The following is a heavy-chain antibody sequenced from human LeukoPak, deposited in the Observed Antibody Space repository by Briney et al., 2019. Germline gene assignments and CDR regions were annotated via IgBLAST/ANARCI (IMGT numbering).Heavy chain of an antibody. Sequence: SETLSLTCAVSGGSISSGAYSWSWIRQPPGKGLEWIGYIYDSGNTYYNPSLKSRVTISVDTSKNQFSLKLSSVTAADTAVYYCARENSGGDYVGGMVFDYWGQGTLVTVSS. CDR1: GGSISSGAYS. D-gene: IGHD4-17*01. CDR2: IYDSGNT. CDR3: ARENSGGDYVGGMVFDY. J-gene: IGHJ4*02. V-gene: IGHV4-30-4*07.